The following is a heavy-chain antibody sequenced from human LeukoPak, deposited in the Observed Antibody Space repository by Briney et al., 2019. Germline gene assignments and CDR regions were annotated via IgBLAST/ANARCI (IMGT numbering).Heavy chain of an antibody. Sequence: GGSLRLSCVASGFTFSTFGMSWVRQAPGKGLEWVSTIIASGGVRHYAYSVKGRFTISRDNSKNTLYLQMNSLRAEDTALYFCAKKTKGPYGSGSFNTDSWGQGTLVAVSS. CDR2: IIASGGVR. J-gene: IGHJ4*02. V-gene: IGHV3-23*01. D-gene: IGHD3-10*01. CDR3: AKKTKGPYGSGSFNTDS. CDR1: GFTFSTFG.